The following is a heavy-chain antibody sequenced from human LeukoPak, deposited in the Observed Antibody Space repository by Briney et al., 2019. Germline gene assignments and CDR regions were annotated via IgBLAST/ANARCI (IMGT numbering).Heavy chain of an antibody. D-gene: IGHD2-8*02. CDR3: ARIDTGGADC. J-gene: IGHJ4*02. V-gene: IGHV4-31*03. CDR1: GGSVNSDGSY. Sequence: SQTLSLTCTVSGGSVNSDGSYWSWIRQHPGKGLEWIGYISYSGSTYYSSSLKSRITISVDASKNQFSLKLSSVTAADTAVYYCARIDTGGADCWGQGTLVTVSS. CDR2: ISYSGST.